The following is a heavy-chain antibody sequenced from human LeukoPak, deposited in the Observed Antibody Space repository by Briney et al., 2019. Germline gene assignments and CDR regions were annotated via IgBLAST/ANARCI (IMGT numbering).Heavy chain of an antibody. CDR2: ISYDESNK. J-gene: IGHJ4*02. Sequence: GGSLRLSCEASGFMFSNYGMHWVRQAPGKGLEWVVVISYDESNKNYGDSVKGRFTISRDNAKNSLYLQMNSLRAEDTALYYCAKGRGYELPLDNWGQGTLVTVSS. D-gene: IGHD5-12*01. CDR3: AKGRGYELPLDN. V-gene: IGHV3-30*18. CDR1: GFMFSNYG.